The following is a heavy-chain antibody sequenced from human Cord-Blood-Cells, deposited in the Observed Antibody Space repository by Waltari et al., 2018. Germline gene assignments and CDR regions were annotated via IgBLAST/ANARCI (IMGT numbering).Heavy chain of an antibody. CDR2: IYYSGST. V-gene: IGHV4-39*01. CDR1: GGSISSSSYY. J-gene: IGHJ5*02. Sequence: QLQLQESGPGLVKPSETLSLTCPVSGGSISSSSYYWGWIRQPPGKGLEWIGSIYYSGSTYYNPSLKSRVTISVDTSKNQFSLKLSSVTAADTAVYYCARRLTTVTTNWFDPWGQGTLVTVSS. CDR3: ARRLTTVTTNWFDP. D-gene: IGHD4-4*01.